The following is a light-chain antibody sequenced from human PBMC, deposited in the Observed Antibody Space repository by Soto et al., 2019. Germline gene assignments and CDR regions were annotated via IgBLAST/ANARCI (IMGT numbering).Light chain of an antibody. CDR2: KNN. CDR3: SAWDDSLSGPGV. Sequence: QSVLTQPPSASGTPGQRVTISCSGSSSNIGNFYVYWYQQLPGTAPKLLIYKNNQRPLGVPDRFSGSKSGTSASLAISGLRSEDEDDYYCSAWDDSLSGPGVFGEGTQLTVL. J-gene: IGLJ7*01. V-gene: IGLV1-47*01. CDR1: SSNIGNFY.